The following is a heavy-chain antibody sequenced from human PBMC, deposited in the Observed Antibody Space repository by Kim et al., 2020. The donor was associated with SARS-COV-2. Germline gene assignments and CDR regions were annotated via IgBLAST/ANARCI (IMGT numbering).Heavy chain of an antibody. CDR3: ARTVSPGGAYYFDS. Sequence: LSLTCAASGFTFSSYSMHWVRQAPGKGLEYVSAISSDGVGTYYAESVKGRFTVSRDNSKNTLYLQMGSLRAEDLAVYYCARTVSPGGAYYFDSWGQG. CDR2: ISSDGVGT. J-gene: IGHJ4*02. V-gene: IGHV3-64*02. D-gene: IGHD3-10*01. CDR1: GFTFSSYS.